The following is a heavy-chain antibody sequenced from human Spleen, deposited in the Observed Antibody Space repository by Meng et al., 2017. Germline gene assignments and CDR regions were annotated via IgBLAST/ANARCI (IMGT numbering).Heavy chain of an antibody. V-gene: IGHV1-2*06. J-gene: IGHJ5*02. Sequence: QVQLVQSGAEAKKPGASVKVPCKASGYTFTGYYMHWVRQAPGQGLEWMGRINPNSGGTNYAQKFQGRVTMTRDTSISTAYMELSRLRSDDTAVYYCARAGVNYKNWFDPWGQGTLVTVSS. CDR3: ARAGVNYKNWFDP. CDR1: GYTFTGYY. D-gene: IGHD5-24*01. CDR2: INPNSGGT.